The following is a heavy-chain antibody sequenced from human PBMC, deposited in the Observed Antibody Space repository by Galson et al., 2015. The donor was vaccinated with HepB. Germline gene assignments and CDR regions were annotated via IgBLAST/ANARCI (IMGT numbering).Heavy chain of an antibody. V-gene: IGHV4-39*07. J-gene: IGHJ3*02. CDR1: GGSISSSSYY. Sequence: SETLSLTCTVSGGSISSSSYYWGWIRQPPGKGLEWIGSIYYSGSTYYNPSLKSRVTISVDTSKNQFSLKLSSVTAANTAVYYCARDISQVGATIYAFDIWGQGTMVTVSS. CDR3: ARDISQVGATIYAFDI. CDR2: IYYSGST. D-gene: IGHD1-26*01.